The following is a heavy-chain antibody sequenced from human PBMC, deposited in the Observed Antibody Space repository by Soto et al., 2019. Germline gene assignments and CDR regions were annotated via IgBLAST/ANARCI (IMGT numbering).Heavy chain of an antibody. CDR2: IIPILGRP. Sequence: VSCKASGVTFSSYTISWVRQAPGQGLEWMGRIIPILGRPNYAQKFQGRVTITADKSTSTAYMELSSLRSEDTAVYYCARSGSFYDAFDFWGQGTMVTVSS. J-gene: IGHJ3*01. V-gene: IGHV1-69*02. CDR3: ARSGSFYDAFDF. D-gene: IGHD3-10*01. CDR1: GVTFSSYT.